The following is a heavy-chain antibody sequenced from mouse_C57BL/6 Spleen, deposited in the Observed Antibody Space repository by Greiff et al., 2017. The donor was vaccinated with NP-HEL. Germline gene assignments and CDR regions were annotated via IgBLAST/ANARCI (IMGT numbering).Heavy chain of an antibody. Sequence: VQRVESGAELVRPGASVTLSCKASGYTFTDYEMHWVKQTPVHGLEWIGAIDPETGGTAYNQKFKGKAILTADKSSSTAYMELRSLTSEDSAVYYCTGYGNYEWFAYWGQGTLVTVSA. J-gene: IGHJ3*01. D-gene: IGHD2-1*01. V-gene: IGHV1-15*01. CDR1: GYTFTDYE. CDR2: IDPETGGT. CDR3: TGYGNYEWFAY.